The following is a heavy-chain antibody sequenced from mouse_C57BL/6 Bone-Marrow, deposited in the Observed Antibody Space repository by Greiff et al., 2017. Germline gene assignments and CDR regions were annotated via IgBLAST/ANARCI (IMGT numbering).Heavy chain of an antibody. J-gene: IGHJ3*01. V-gene: IGHV14-4*01. D-gene: IGHD1-1*01. Sequence: VQLQQSGAELVRPGASVKLSCTASGFNIKDYYMHWVKQRPEQGLEWIGWLDPANGDTEYASKFQGKATITADTSSNTAYLQLSRLTSEDTAVYYCTHFYYDGSSPAWFAYWGQGTLVTVSA. CDR3: THFYYDGSSPAWFAY. CDR2: LDPANGDT. CDR1: GFNIKDYY.